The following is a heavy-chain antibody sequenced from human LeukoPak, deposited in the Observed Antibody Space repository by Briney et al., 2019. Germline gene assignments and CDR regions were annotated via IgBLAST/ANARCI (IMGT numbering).Heavy chain of an antibody. J-gene: IGHJ4*02. D-gene: IGHD6-13*01. CDR3: ARGFPYSSSWYGVDY. CDR1: GFTVSSNY. CDR2: IYSGGST. V-gene: IGHV3-66*01. Sequence: GGSLRLSCAASGFTVSSNYMSWVRQAPGKGLEWVSVIYSGGSTYYADSVKGRFTISRDNTKNTLYLQMNSLRAEDTAVYYCARGFPYSSSWYGVDYWGQGTLVTVSS.